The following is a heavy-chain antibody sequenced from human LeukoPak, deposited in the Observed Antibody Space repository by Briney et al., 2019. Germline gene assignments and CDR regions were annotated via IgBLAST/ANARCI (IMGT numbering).Heavy chain of an antibody. Sequence: SETLSLTCTVSGGSISSHYWSWIRQPPGKGLEWIGYIYYSGSTNYNPSLTSRVTISVDTSKNQFSLKLSSVTAADTAVYYCARGGDPTLLYGSGSCFDYWGQGTLVTVSS. J-gene: IGHJ4*02. CDR1: GGSISSHY. CDR3: ARGGDPTLLYGSGSCFDY. D-gene: IGHD3-10*01. CDR2: IYYSGST. V-gene: IGHV4-59*11.